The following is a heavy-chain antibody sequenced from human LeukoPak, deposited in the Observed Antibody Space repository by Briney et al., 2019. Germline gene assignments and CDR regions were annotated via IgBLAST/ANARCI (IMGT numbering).Heavy chain of an antibody. CDR3: ARDRGAAYFDY. Sequence: SGGSLRLSCAASGFTFSSYGMHWVRQAPGKGLEWVAVIWYDGSNKYYADSVKGRFTISRDNSKNTLYLQMNSLRAEDTAVYYCARDRGAAYFDYWGQGTLVTVSS. J-gene: IGHJ4*02. D-gene: IGHD1-26*01. CDR1: GFTFSSYG. CDR2: IWYDGSNK. V-gene: IGHV3-33*01.